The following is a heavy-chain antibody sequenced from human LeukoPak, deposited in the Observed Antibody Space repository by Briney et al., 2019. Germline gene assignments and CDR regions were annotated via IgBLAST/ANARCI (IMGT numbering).Heavy chain of an antibody. D-gene: IGHD5-24*01. V-gene: IGHV1-46*01. CDR1: GYTFSNYY. J-gene: IGHJ3*02. Sequence: ASVKVSCKASGYTFSNYYIHWVRQAPGQGLEWMGIIGGSTNYAQKFQGRVTMTRDTSTSTVYMELSSLRSEDTAVYYCARVRDGYNDAYEIWGQGTMVTVHS. CDR2: IGGST. CDR3: ARVRDGYNDAYEI.